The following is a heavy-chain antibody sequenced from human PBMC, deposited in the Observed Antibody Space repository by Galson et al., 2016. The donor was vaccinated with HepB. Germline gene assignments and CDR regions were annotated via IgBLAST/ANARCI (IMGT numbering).Heavy chain of an antibody. CDR2: ISRSGDSM. CDR1: GFTFSDYH. D-gene: IGHD4-17*01. J-gene: IGHJ3*01. V-gene: IGHV3-11*01. Sequence: SLRLSCAASGFTFSDYHMNWIRQAPGKGLEWISYISRSGDSMLYAASVRGQFSISRDNAKKSLYLQMTNLRAEDTAVYFCARDLPDDSVEYVDVFDLWGQGTMVTVPS. CDR3: ARDLPDDSVEYVDVFDL.